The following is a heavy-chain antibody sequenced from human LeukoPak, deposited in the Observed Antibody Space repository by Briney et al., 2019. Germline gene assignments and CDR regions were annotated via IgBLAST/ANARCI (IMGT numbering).Heavy chain of an antibody. J-gene: IGHJ5*02. CDR1: GYTFTSYG. V-gene: IGHV1-18*01. D-gene: IGHD2/OR15-2a*01. CDR2: ISAYNGNT. CDR3: ARDKSQSVLLENWFDP. Sequence: GASVKVSCKASGYTFTSYGISWVRQAPGQGLEWMGWISAYNGNTNYAQKLQGRVTMTTDTSTSTAYMELRSLRSDDTAVYYCARDKSQSVLLENWFDPWGQGTLVTVSS.